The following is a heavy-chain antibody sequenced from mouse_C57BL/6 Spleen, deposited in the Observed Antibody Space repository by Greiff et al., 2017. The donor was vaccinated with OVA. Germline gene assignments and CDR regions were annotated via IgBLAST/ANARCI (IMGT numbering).Heavy chain of an antibody. CDR1: GFTFSDYY. V-gene: IGHV5-12*01. J-gene: IGHJ3*01. CDR2: ISNGGGST. Sequence: DVMLVESGGGLVQPGGSLKLSCAASGFTFSDYYMYWVRQTPEKRLEWVAYISNGGGSTYSPDTVKGRLPISSDNAKNPQYLQISRLKSEDADMYYCATVYYTAGFAYWGQGTLVTVSA. CDR3: ATVYYTAGFAY. D-gene: IGHD2-12*01.